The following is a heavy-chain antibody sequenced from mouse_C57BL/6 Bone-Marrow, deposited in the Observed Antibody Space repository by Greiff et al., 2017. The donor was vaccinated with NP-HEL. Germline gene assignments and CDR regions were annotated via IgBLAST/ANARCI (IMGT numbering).Heavy chain of an antibody. Sequence: VQGVESGPGLVQPSQSLSITCTVSGFSLTSYGVHWVRQSPGKGLEWLGVIWSGGSTDSNAAFISRLSISKDNSKSQVFFKMNSLQADDTAIYYCARRRDYSNYFYAMDYWGQGTSVTVSS. J-gene: IGHJ4*01. D-gene: IGHD2-5*01. CDR2: IWSGGST. V-gene: IGHV2-2*01. CDR1: GFSLTSYG. CDR3: ARRRDYSNYFYAMDY.